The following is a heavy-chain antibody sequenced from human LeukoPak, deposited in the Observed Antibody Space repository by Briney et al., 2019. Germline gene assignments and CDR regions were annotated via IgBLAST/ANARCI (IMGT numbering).Heavy chain of an antibody. J-gene: IGHJ5*02. D-gene: IGHD3-10*01. Sequence: SETLSLTCTVSGGSISSYYWSWIRQPAGKGLEWIGRIYTSGSTNYNPSLKSRVTMSVDTSKNQFSLKLRSVTAADTAVYYCARDTYYYGSGSWNWFDPWGKGTLVTVSS. CDR2: IYTSGST. CDR3: ARDTYYYGSGSWNWFDP. CDR1: GGSISSYY. V-gene: IGHV4-4*07.